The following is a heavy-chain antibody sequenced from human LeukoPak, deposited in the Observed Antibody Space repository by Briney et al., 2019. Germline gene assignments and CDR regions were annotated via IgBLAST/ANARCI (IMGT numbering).Heavy chain of an antibody. D-gene: IGHD5-18*01. CDR1: GYTFTSYD. CDR3: AREVDTAMVTKAYYFDY. Sequence: ASVKVSCKASGYTFTSYDINWVRQATGQGLEWMGWMNPNSGNTGYAQKFQGRVTMTRNTSISTAYMELSSLRSEDTAVYYCAREVDTAMVTKAYYFDYWGQGTLVTVSS. J-gene: IGHJ4*02. CDR2: MNPNSGNT. V-gene: IGHV1-8*01.